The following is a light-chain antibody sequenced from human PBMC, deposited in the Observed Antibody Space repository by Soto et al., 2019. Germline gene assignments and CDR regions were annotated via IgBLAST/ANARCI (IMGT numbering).Light chain of an antibody. J-gene: IGKJ1*01. CDR3: QQYYTAPTWT. CDR2: CAS. CDR1: QSGFYSSNNKNY. Sequence: DIVMTQSPDSLAVSLGEKATINCKSSQSGFYSSNNKNYLAWYQQKPGQPPKLLIYCASTRESGVPDRISGSGSGTDFPLTITSLQAQDVAVYYCQQYYTAPTWTFGQGTKVEIK. V-gene: IGKV4-1*01.